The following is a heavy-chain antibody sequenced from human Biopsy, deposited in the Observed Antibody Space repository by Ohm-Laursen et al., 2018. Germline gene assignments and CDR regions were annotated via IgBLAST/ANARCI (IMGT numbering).Heavy chain of an antibody. CDR2: INPSGSTT. V-gene: IGHV1-46*01. CDR1: GYSFASYY. J-gene: IGHJ4*02. D-gene: IGHD6-19*01. CDR3: ARNTGWYGDLYYFDY. Sequence: PVKVSCKASGYSFASYYMHWVRQAPGQGLEWMGMINPSGSTTSYPQIFQGRVTMTRDTSKSTVYMELSSLRSADTAVYFCARNTGWYGDLYYFDYWGQGTLVTVSS.